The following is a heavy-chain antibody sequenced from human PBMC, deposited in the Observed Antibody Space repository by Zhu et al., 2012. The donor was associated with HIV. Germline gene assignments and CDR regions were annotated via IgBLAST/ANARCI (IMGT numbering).Heavy chain of an antibody. V-gene: IGHV4-38-2*01. CDR2: IYRSGAT. D-gene: IGHD2-21*01. CDR1: GSSINTANY. CDR3: ARTGDDNHHASFDI. Sequence: QVQVQGSGPGLVKPSETLSLTCDVSGSSINTANYWGWIRQPPGKGLEWIANIYRSGATYYNPSPRSRATISMDRSRNLFFLTLNSVTAADTAIYFCARTGDDNHHASFDIWDQGTLVTVSS. J-gene: IGHJ4*01.